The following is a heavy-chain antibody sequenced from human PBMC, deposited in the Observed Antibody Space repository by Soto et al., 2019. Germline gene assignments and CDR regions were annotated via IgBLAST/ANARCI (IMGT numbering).Heavy chain of an antibody. CDR1: GFTSNSYW. J-gene: IGHJ3*01. CDR2: VKQDGSEK. V-gene: IGHV3-7*01. Sequence: EVQLAESGGGLVQPGESLRLSCAASGFTSNSYWMHWVRQAPGKGLEWVANVKQDGSEKNYVDSVKGRFTVSRDNAKNSLYLQMNSLRAEDTAVYYCAGGWRSALDFWGQGTVVTVSS. CDR3: AGGWRSALDF. D-gene: IGHD3-3*01.